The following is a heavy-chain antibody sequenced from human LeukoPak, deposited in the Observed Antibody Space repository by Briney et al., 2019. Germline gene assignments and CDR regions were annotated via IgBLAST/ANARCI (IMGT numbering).Heavy chain of an antibody. CDR2: INHSGST. Sequence: SETLSLTCAVYGGSFSGYYWSWIRQPPGKGLEWIGEINHSGSTNYNPSLKSRVTISVDTSKNQFSLKLSSVTAADTAVYYCARESRGGSGSYGLWGQGTLVTVSS. J-gene: IGHJ4*02. D-gene: IGHD3-10*01. CDR1: GGSFSGYY. V-gene: IGHV4-34*01. CDR3: ARESRGGSGSYGL.